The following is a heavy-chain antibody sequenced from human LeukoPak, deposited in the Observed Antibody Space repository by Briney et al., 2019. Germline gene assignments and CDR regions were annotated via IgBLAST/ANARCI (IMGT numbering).Heavy chain of an antibody. CDR2: IIPIFGTA. Sequence: GASVQVSCKASGGTFSSYAISWVRQAPGQGLEWMGGIIPIFGTANYAQKFQGRVTITADESTSTAYMELSSLRSDDTAVYYCARPRTTVTPWDGMDVWGQGTTVTISS. CDR3: ARPRTTVTPWDGMDV. J-gene: IGHJ6*02. V-gene: IGHV1-69*13. D-gene: IGHD4-11*01. CDR1: GGTFSSYA.